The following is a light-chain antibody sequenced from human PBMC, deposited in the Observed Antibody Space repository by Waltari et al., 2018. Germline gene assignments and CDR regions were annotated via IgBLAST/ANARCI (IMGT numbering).Light chain of an antibody. J-gene: IGLJ1*01. CDR3: CSYADGNTYL. Sequence: QSALTQPRSVSGSPGQSVTIPCTGTSSDFGGYIYVSWYQQRPGQAPKLLIYDLTYRPSGVPDRFSGSKSGNTASLTISGLQAEDEADYYCCSYADGNTYLFGTGTFVTVL. CDR1: SSDFGGYIY. V-gene: IGLV2-11*01. CDR2: DLT.